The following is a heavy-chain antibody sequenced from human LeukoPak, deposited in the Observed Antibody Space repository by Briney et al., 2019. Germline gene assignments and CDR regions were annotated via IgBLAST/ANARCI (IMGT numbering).Heavy chain of an antibody. CDR3: VRDDSGSVIRGVLHY. Sequence: GGSLRLTCTASGFTLSSYAIHWVRQAPGKGLEWVSVIYLDGSKIYYADSVKGRFTLSRDNSKNTLYLQMNSLIAEDTAVYYCVRDDSGSVIRGVLHYWGQGALVTVSS. D-gene: IGHD3-10*01. CDR2: IYLDGSKI. V-gene: IGHV3-33*01. J-gene: IGHJ4*02. CDR1: GFTLSSYA.